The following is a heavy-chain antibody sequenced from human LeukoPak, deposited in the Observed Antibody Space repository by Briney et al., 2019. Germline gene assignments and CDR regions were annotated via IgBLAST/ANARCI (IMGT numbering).Heavy chain of an antibody. CDR2: ISSGSKYI. J-gene: IGHJ4*02. CDR3: ARASPQYSSSDY. Sequence: GGSLRVSCTASGFTFSSYSMNWVRQGAGKGLEWVSSISSGSKYIYYADSVKGRFTISRDSARNSLDLQMNGLRAEDTAVYYCARASPQYSSSDYWGQGTLVTVSS. CDR1: GFTFSSYS. V-gene: IGHV3-21*01. D-gene: IGHD6-6*01.